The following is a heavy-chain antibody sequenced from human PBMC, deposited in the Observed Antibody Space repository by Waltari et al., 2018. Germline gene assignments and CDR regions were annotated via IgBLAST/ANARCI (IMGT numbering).Heavy chain of an antibody. D-gene: IGHD2-15*01. V-gene: IGHV1-3*01. CDR3: AREGGYCSGGSCYSGYYYYYYMDV. CDR2: INAGNGNT. CDR1: GYTFTSYA. J-gene: IGHJ6*03. Sequence: VKVSCKASGYTFTSYAMHWVRQAPGQRLEWMGWINAGNGNTKYSQKFQGRVTITRDTSASTAYMELSSLRSEDTAVYYGAREGGYCSGGSCYSGYYYYYYMDVWGKGTTVTVSS.